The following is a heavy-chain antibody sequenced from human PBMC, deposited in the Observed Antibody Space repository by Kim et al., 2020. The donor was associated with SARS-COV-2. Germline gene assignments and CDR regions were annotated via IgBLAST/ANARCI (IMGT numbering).Heavy chain of an antibody. D-gene: IGHD1-26*01. CDR3: AKSNDRHTGTNYMFVFDD. V-gene: IGHV3-23*01. J-gene: IGHJ4*02. Sequence: VKGRFTISRDNSKDTLYLQMNRLRAEDTATYYCAKSNDRHTGTNYMFVFDDWGQGTPVTVSS.